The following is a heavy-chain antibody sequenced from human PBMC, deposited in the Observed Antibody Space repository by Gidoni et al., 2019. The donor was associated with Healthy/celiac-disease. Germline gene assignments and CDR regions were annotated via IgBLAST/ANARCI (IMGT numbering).Heavy chain of an antibody. CDR3: ASGGTITIFGVAFHYFDY. CDR2: ISYDGSNK. D-gene: IGHD3-3*01. CDR1: GFTFSSSA. Sequence: QVQLVESGGGVVQPGRSLRLSCAASGFTFSSSAMHWVRQAPGKGLKWVAVISYDGSNKYYADSVKGRFTISRDNSKNTLYLQMNSLRAEDTAVYYCASGGTITIFGVAFHYFDYWGQGTLVTVSS. V-gene: IGHV3-30-3*01. J-gene: IGHJ4*02.